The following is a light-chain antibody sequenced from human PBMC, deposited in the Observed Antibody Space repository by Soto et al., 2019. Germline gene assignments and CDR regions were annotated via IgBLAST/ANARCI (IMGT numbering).Light chain of an antibody. J-gene: IGLJ2*01. CDR1: TSNIGAGYD. CDR2: GNT. Sequence: QSVLTQPPSVSGAPGQRVTISRTGRTSNIGAGYDVHWYQQLPGRAPKLLIYGNTNRPSGVPDRFSGSKSGTSASLAITGLQAEDEADYYCLSFDSSLSVVFGGGTKLTVL. V-gene: IGLV1-40*01. CDR3: LSFDSSLSVV.